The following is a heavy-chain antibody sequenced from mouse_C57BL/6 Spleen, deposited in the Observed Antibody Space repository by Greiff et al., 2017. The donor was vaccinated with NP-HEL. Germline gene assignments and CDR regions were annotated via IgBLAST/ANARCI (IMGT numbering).Heavy chain of an antibody. CDR3: ASPYYGSSQAFAY. Sequence: EVMLVESGGGLVKPGGSLKLSCAASGFTFSSYAMSWVRQTPEKRLEWVATISDGGSYTYYPDNVKGRFTISRDNAKNNLYLQMSHLKSEDTAMYYCASPYYGSSQAFAYWGQGTLVTVSA. V-gene: IGHV5-4*03. J-gene: IGHJ3*01. CDR1: GFTFSSYA. CDR2: ISDGGSYT. D-gene: IGHD1-1*01.